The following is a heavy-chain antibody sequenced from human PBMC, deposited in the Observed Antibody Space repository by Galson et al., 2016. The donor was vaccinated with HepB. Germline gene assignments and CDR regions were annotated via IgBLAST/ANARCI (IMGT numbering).Heavy chain of an antibody. V-gene: IGHV4-39*01. CDR3: ARQGVSTWNDRNYYGLDV. CDR1: GDSIASDIYY. D-gene: IGHD1-1*01. CDR2: LHYGETI. Sequence: ETLSLTCTVSGDSIASDIYYWDWIRQPPGRGLEWIGSLHYGETIYYNASLKSRVSISVDTSTNRISLKMSSVTAADTAVYYCARQGVSTWNDRNYYGLDVWGQGTTVTVSS. J-gene: IGHJ6*02.